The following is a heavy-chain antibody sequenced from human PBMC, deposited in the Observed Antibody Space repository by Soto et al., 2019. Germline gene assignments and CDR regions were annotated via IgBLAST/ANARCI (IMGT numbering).Heavy chain of an antibody. J-gene: IGHJ5*02. CDR2: IYYSGST. V-gene: IGHV4-61*08. CDR3: AHSSGYPNWFDP. CDR1: GGSISSGDYY. Sequence: PSETLSLTCTVSGGSISSGDYYWSWIRQPPGKGLEWIGYIYYSGSTNYNPSLKSRVTILVDTSKNQFSLKLRSVTAADTAVYYCAHSSGYPNWFDPWGQGTLVTVSS. D-gene: IGHD3-22*01.